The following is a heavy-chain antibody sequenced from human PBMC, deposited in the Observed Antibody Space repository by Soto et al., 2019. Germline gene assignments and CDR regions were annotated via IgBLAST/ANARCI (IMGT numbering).Heavy chain of an antibody. CDR2: INSDGSRT. CDR1: GFTFSSYW. D-gene: IGHD3-22*01. V-gene: IGHV3-74*01. Sequence: EVHLVECGGGIVQPGGSLRLSCAASGFTFSSYWMHWVREAPGKGLVWVSRINSDGSRTSYADSAMGRFTISRDNAKNTVELQMDSRRPEETAVYYCARGDGDYYDGNGYLGRHWCQGALVTVSS. CDR3: ARGDGDYYDGNGYLGRH. J-gene: IGHJ4*02.